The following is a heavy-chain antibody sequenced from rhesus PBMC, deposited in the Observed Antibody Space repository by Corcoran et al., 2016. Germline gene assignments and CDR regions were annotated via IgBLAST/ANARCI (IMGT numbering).Heavy chain of an antibody. CDR3: ARGLIDY. CDR2: IRSGGST. D-gene: IGHD4-11*01. Sequence: QVQLQQWGEGLVKPSETLSLTCAVYGGSINSNYWSWIRQPPGKGLEWIGRIRSGGSTNYNPSLKSRGTISIDTSKNQFSLKLSSVTAADTAVYYCARGLIDYWGQGVLVTVSS. J-gene: IGHJ4*01. CDR1: GGSINSNY. V-gene: IGHV4-160*01.